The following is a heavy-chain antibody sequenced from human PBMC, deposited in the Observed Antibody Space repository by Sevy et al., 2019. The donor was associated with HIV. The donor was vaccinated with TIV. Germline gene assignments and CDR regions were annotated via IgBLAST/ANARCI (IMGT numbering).Heavy chain of an antibody. CDR1: GFTFSSYW. Sequence: GGSLRLSCAASGFTFSSYWMHWVRQAPGKGLVWVSRINSDGSRTSYAVSVKGRFTISRDNAKNTLYLQMNSLRAEDTAVYYCASSSGYYYFDYWGQGTLVTVSS. CDR3: ASSSGYYYFDY. J-gene: IGHJ4*02. V-gene: IGHV3-74*01. CDR2: INSDGSRT. D-gene: IGHD3-22*01.